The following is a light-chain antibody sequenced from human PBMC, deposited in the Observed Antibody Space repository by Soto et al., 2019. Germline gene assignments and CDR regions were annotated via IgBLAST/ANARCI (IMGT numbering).Light chain of an antibody. CDR1: QSVRNN. CDR3: QQYNNWPPWT. V-gene: IGKV3-15*01. Sequence: EIVMTQSPATLSVSPGEIATLYFSASQSVRNNLAWYQQKPGLAPRLLISAASTRATGIPARFSGNGSETEFTLTISSLQSEDFAVYYCQQYNNWPPWTFGQGTKVDIK. CDR2: AAS. J-gene: IGKJ1*01.